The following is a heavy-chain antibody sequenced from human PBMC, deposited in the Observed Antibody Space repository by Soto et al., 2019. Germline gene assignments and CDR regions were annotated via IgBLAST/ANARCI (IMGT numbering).Heavy chain of an antibody. CDR1: GFTFSGSA. J-gene: IGHJ5*02. CDR3: TSSLSSGWYVTWFDP. CDR2: IRSKANSYAT. Sequence: GGSLRLSCAASGFTFSGSAMHWVRQASGKGLEWVGRIRSKANSYATAYAASVKGRFTISRDDSKNTAYPQMNSLKTEDTAVYYCTSSLSSGWYVTWFDPWGQGTLVTVSS. V-gene: IGHV3-73*01. D-gene: IGHD6-19*01.